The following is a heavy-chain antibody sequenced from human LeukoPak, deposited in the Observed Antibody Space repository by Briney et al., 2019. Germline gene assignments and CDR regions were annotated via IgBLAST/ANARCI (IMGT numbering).Heavy chain of an antibody. Sequence: GGSLRLSCAAPGFIFSDYAMHWVRQAPGKGLEYVSAISSNGLSTNYASSVKGRFTISRDNSKNTLYLQMGSLRAEDTAVYYCARIRSTPVGLDYWGQGTLVTVSS. D-gene: IGHD1-26*01. CDR3: ARIRSTPVGLDY. CDR1: GFIFSDYA. J-gene: IGHJ4*02. V-gene: IGHV3-64*01. CDR2: ISSNGLST.